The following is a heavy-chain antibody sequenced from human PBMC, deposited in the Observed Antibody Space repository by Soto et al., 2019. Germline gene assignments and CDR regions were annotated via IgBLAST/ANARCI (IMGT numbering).Heavy chain of an antibody. CDR2: IYWNDDE. CDR3: AHMSGGINWFDP. D-gene: IGHD6-19*01. V-gene: IGHV2-5*01. CDR1: GFSLSNIGVA. J-gene: IGHJ5*02. Sequence: QITLRESGPTLVKPTQTLTLTCTFSGFSLSNIGVAVGWIRQPPGKALEWLTIIYWNDDERYNQSLKNRLTITKDTSRNQVVLTMTNMDPVDTATYFCAHMSGGINWFDPWGQGTLVTVSP.